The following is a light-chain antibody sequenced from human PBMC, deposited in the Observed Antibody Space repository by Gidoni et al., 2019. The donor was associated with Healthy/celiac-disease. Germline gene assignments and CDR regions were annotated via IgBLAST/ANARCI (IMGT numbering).Light chain of an antibody. J-gene: IGKJ1*01. Sequence: DIRLTQSPSTLSVSVGDRVTITCRASQSVSNWLAWYQQRPGKAPKVLISRASTLKSGGPSRFSGSGYGTDFTLTISSMQPDDFATYYCQQQDSFSPWSFGQGTEVEMK. CDR2: RAS. CDR3: QQQDSFSPWS. V-gene: IGKV1-5*01. CDR1: QSVSNW.